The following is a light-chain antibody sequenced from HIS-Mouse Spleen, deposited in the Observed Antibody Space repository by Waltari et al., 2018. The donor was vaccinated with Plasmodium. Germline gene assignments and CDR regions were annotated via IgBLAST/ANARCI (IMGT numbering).Light chain of an antibody. CDR1: QSVSSN. Sequence: EIVMTQSPATLSVSPGERATLSCRASQSVSSNLAWYQQKPGQAPRLLIYGASTRATGIPASCSGSGSGTEFTLTISILQSEDFAVYYCQHYNNWSFTFGPGTKVDIK. J-gene: IGKJ3*01. V-gene: IGKV3-15*01. CDR2: GAS. CDR3: QHYNNWSFT.